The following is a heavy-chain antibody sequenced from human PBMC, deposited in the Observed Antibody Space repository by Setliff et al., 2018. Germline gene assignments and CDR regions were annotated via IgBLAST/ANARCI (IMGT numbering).Heavy chain of an antibody. Sequence: ASVKVSCKASGYTFRNYPLAWVRQAPGQGLEWWGWISVYNGDTNYAQKFKGRVTLTTDTSTSTAYMELMSLTSDDSAFYYCARAPSVELVTIRTNSWFTYWGQGTLFTVPS. CDR2: ISVYNGDT. CDR3: ARAPSVELVTIRTNSWFTY. V-gene: IGHV1-18*01. CDR1: GYTFRNYP. J-gene: IGHJ4*02. D-gene: IGHD5-18*01.